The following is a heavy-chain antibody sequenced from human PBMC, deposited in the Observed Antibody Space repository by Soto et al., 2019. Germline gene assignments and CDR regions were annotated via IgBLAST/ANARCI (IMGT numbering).Heavy chain of an antibody. Sequence: QVQLVQSGAEVKKPGSSVRVSCKAPEGTFTNYSISWVRQAPGQGLEWMGKIIPILGIQKHAPKFQGRITIIADKSKSTAYMDLTSLRSDDTAVYFCARDGYTGSYHQYWGQGTLVTVSS. CDR3: ARDGYTGSYHQY. J-gene: IGHJ4*02. CDR1: EGTFTNYS. CDR2: IIPILGIQ. D-gene: IGHD3-10*01. V-gene: IGHV1-69*08.